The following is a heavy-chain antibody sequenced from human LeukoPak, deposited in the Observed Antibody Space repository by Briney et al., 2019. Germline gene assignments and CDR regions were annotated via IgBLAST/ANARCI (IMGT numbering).Heavy chain of an antibody. CDR3: AIYSSSWYDYFDY. CDR1: GGSFSGYY. V-gene: IGHV4-34*01. D-gene: IGHD6-13*01. CDR2: INHSGST. J-gene: IGHJ4*02. Sequence: PSETLSLTCAVYGGSFSGYYWSWIRQPPGKWLEWIGEINHSGSTNYNPSLKSRVTISVDTSKNQFSLKLSSVTAADTAVYYCAIYSSSWYDYFDYWGQGTLVTVSS.